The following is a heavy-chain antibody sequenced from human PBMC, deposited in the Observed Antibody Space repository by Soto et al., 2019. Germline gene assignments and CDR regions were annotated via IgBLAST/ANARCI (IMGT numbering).Heavy chain of an antibody. CDR3: ARVGAYYYGSGSSNYFDY. D-gene: IGHD3-10*01. V-gene: IGHV1-69*13. J-gene: IGHJ4*02. CDR1: GGTFSSYA. CDR2: IIPIFGTA. Sequence: SVKVSCKASGGTFSSYAISWVRQAPGQGLEWMGGIIPIFGTANYAQKFQGRVTITADESTSTAYMELSSLRSEDTAVYYCARVGAYYYGSGSSNYFDYWGQGTLVTVSS.